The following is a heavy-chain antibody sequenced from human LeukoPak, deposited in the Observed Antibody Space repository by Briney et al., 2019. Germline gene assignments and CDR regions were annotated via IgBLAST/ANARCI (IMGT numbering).Heavy chain of an antibody. Sequence: ASVNVSCKASGYTFTGYYMHWVRQAPGQGLEWVGWINPNSGGTNYAQKFQGRVTMTRDTSSSTAYRELSRLRADDSAVYYCAKYYSNWCDPWGQGTLVTASS. CDR2: INPNSGGT. J-gene: IGHJ5*02. CDR3: AKYYSNWCDP. V-gene: IGHV1-2*02. CDR1: GYTFTGYY. D-gene: IGHD4-11*01.